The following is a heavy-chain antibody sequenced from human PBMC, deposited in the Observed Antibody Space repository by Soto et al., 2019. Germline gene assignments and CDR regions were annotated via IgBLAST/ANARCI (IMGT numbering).Heavy chain of an antibody. V-gene: IGHV1-18*01. CDR2: ISAYNGNT. CDR1: GYTFTSYG. CDR3: AREGGLYSSSSYYYYGMDV. J-gene: IGHJ6*02. D-gene: IGHD6-6*01. Sequence: VNVSCKASGYTFTSYGISWVRQAPGQGLEWMGWISAYNGNTNYAQKLQGRVTMTTDTSTSTAYMELRSLRSDDTAVYYCAREGGLYSSSSYYYYGMDVWGQGTTVTVSS.